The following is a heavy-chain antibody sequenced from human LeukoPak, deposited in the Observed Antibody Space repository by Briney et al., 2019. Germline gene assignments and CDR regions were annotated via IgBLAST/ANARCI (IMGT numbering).Heavy chain of an antibody. Sequence: ASVKVSCKASGYTFTGYYMHWVRQAPGQGLEWMGWINPNSGGTNYAQKFQGRVTMTRDTSISTAYMELSRLRSDDTAVYYCARAPDSYDFWSGYHFDYWGQGTLVTVSS. CDR2: INPNSGGT. CDR1: GYTFTGYY. J-gene: IGHJ4*02. D-gene: IGHD3-3*01. V-gene: IGHV1-2*02. CDR3: ARAPDSYDFWSGYHFDY.